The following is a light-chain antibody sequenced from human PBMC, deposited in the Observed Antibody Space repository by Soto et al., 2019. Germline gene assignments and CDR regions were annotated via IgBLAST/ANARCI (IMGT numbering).Light chain of an antibody. J-gene: IGLJ2*01. CDR3: QSYDRSLSVV. CDR2: GNN. V-gene: IGLV1-40*01. CDR1: SSNIGAGFG. Sequence: QSVLTQAPSVYGAPGQRVTISCTGTSSNIGAGFGVHWYQQLPGTAPKLLIHGNNNRPSGVPDRFSGSKSGTSASLTIDGLQAEDEAHYYCQSYDRSLSVVFGGGTKLTVL.